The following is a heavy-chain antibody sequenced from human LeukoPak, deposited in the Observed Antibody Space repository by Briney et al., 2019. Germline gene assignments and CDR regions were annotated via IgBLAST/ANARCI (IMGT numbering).Heavy chain of an antibody. CDR2: ISGSGGST. CDR3: AKAGGWPYYFDY. J-gene: IGHJ4*02. CDR1: GFTFSSYA. V-gene: IGHV3-23*01. Sequence: GGSLRLSCAASGFTFSSYAMSWVRQTPGKGLERVSGISGSGGSTYYADSVKGRFTISRDNSKNTLYLQLNSLRAEGTAVYYCAKAGGWPYYFDYWGQGTLVTVSS. D-gene: IGHD6-19*01.